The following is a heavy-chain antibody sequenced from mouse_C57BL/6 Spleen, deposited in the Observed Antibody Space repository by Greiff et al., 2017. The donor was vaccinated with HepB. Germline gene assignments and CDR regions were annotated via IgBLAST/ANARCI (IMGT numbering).Heavy chain of an antibody. J-gene: IGHJ1*03. CDR3: ARGGITSVVATRYFDV. Sequence: EVQGVESGGGLVKPGGSLKLSCAASGFTFSSYAMSWVRQTPEKRLEWVATISDGGSYTYYPDNVKGRFTISRDNAKNNLYLQMSHLKSEDTAMYYCARGGITSVVATRYFDVWGTGTTVTVSS. V-gene: IGHV5-4*01. D-gene: IGHD1-1*01. CDR1: GFTFSSYA. CDR2: ISDGGSYT.